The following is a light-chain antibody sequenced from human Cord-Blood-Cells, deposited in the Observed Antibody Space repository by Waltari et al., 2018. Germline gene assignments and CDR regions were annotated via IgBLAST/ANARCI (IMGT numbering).Light chain of an antibody. V-gene: IGKV4-1*01. CDR3: QQYYSTPLT. Sequence: DIVITQRPDCLAVSLCERASISWKSSQSVLYSSNNKNYLAWYQQKPGQPPKLLIYWASTRESGVPDRFSGSGSGTDFTLTISSLQAEDVAVYYCQQYYSTPLTFGGGTKVEIK. CDR1: QSVLYSSNNKNY. J-gene: IGKJ4*01. CDR2: WAS.